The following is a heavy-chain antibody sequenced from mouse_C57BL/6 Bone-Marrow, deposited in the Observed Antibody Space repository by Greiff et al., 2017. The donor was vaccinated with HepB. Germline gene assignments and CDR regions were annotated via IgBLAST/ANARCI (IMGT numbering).Heavy chain of an antibody. J-gene: IGHJ4*01. D-gene: IGHD2-3*01. Sequence: VQLQQSGAELARPGASVKMSCKASGYTFTSYTMHWVKQRPGPGLEWIGYINPSSGYTKYNQKFKDKATLTADKSSSTAYMQLSSLTSEDSAVYYCARWPDGYYDAMDYWGQGTSVTVSS. V-gene: IGHV1-4*01. CDR2: INPSSGYT. CDR3: ARWPDGYYDAMDY. CDR1: GYTFTSYT.